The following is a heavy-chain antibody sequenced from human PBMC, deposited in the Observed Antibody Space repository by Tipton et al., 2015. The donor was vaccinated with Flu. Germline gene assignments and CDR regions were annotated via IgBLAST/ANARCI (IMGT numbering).Heavy chain of an antibody. CDR1: GFTFSSYD. CDR3: TRGPLPDSNWHNGMDV. CDR2: IGSAGDT. D-gene: IGHD1/OR15-1a*01. J-gene: IGHJ6*02. Sequence: SLRLSCAASGFTFSSYDMHWVRQATEKGLEWVSAIGSAGDTFYLDSVKGRFTISRENAKNSLYLQMNSLRAGDTAVYYCTRGPLPDSNWHNGMDVWGQGTTVTVSS. V-gene: IGHV3-13*01.